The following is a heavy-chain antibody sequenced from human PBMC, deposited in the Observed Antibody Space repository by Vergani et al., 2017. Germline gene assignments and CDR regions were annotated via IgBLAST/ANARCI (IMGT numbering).Heavy chain of an antibody. V-gene: IGHV1-46*01. Sequence: QVQLVQSGAEVKKPGASVKVSCKASGYTFTSYYMHWVRPAPGQGLEWMGIINPSGGSTSYAQKFQGRVTMTRDTSTSTVYMELSSLRSEDTAVYYCARGYYDMLTGYLGTWDYWGQGTLVTVSS. D-gene: IGHD3-9*01. CDR2: INPSGGST. CDR1: GYTFTSYY. J-gene: IGHJ4*02. CDR3: ARGYYDMLTGYLGTWDY.